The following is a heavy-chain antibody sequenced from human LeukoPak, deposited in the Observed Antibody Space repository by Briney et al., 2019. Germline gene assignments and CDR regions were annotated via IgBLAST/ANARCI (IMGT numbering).Heavy chain of an antibody. CDR3: AKDHGEQWLAIYYYYMDV. J-gene: IGHJ6*03. D-gene: IGHD6-19*01. Sequence: GGSLRLSCAASGFTFSSYGMHWVRQAPGKGLEWVAFIRYDGSNKYYADSVKGRFTISRDNSKNTLYLQMNSLRAEDTAVYYCAKDHGEQWLAIYYYYMDVWGKGTTVTISS. V-gene: IGHV3-30*02. CDR1: GFTFSSYG. CDR2: IRYDGSNK.